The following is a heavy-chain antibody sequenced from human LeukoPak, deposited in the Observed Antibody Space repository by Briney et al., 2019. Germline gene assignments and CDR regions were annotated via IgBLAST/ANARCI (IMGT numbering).Heavy chain of an antibody. V-gene: IGHV4-39*01. J-gene: IGHJ4*02. CDR1: GGSISSSSYY. CDR3: ARPRGIAVAGTLYFDY. CDR2: IYYSGST. Sequence: SETLFLTCTVSGGSISSSSYYWGWIRQPPGKGLEWIGSIYYSGSTYYNPSLKSRVTISVDTSKNQFSLKLSSVTAADTAVYYCARPRGIAVAGTLYFDYWGQGTLVTVPS. D-gene: IGHD6-19*01.